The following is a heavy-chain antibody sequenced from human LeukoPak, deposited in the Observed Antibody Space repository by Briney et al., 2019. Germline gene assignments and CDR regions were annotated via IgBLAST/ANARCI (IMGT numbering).Heavy chain of an antibody. Sequence: SETLSLTCAVYGGSFSGYYWSWIRQPPGKGLEWIGEINHSGSTNYNPSLKSRVTISVDTPKNQFSLRLSSVTAADTAVYYCARVLEGSSGQHWYFDLWGRGTLVTVSS. CDR3: ARVLEGSSGQHWYFDL. CDR1: GGSFSGYY. CDR2: INHSGST. D-gene: IGHD6-19*01. J-gene: IGHJ2*01. V-gene: IGHV4-34*01.